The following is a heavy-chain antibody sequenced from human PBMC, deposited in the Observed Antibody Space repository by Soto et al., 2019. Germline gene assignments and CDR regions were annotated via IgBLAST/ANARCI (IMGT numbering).Heavy chain of an antibody. D-gene: IGHD2-2*01. CDR1: GFTFSSYA. J-gene: IGHJ6*02. CDR2: ISGSGGST. V-gene: IGHV3-23*01. Sequence: PGGSLRLSCAASGFTFSSYAMSWVRQAPGKGLEWVSAISGSGGSTYYADSVKGRFTISRDNSKNTLYLQMNSLRAEDTAVYYCANGDIVPAAIPYYGMDVWGQGTTVTVSS. CDR3: ANGDIVPAAIPYYGMDV.